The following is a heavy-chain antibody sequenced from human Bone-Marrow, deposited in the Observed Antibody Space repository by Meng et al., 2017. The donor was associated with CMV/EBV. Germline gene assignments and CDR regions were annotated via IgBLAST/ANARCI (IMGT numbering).Heavy chain of an antibody. V-gene: IGHV5-51*01. CDR2: TKPGDSEI. J-gene: IGHJ4*02. Sequence: KVSCKADGYSFTNYWIGWVRQMPGKGLEWMGITKPGDSEIQYSPSFQGQVTISADKSISTAYLQWSSLKASDTAMYYCARGSRGVAVAENYWGQGTLVTVSS. D-gene: IGHD6-19*01. CDR3: ARGSRGVAVAENY. CDR1: GYSFTNYW.